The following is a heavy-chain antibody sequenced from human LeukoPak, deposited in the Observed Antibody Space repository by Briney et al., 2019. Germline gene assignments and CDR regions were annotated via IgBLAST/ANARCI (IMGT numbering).Heavy chain of an antibody. D-gene: IGHD1-26*01. CDR2: ISGSGGST. V-gene: IGHV3-23*01. J-gene: IGHJ4*02. Sequence: GGSLRLSCAASGFTFSSYTMSWVRQAPGKGLEWVSAISGSGGSTHYAGSVKGRFTISRDNSKNTLYLQMNSLRAEDTAVYYCAKGELLTKPFDYWGQGTLVTVSS. CDR3: AKGELLTKPFDY. CDR1: GFTFSSYT.